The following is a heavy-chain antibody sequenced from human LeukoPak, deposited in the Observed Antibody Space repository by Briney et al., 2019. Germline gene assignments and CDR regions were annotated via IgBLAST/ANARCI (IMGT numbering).Heavy chain of an antibody. CDR3: ARGSGSYSYFDY. D-gene: IGHD1-26*01. V-gene: IGHV3-21*01. CDR1: GFTFSSYS. CDR2: ISSSSSYI. J-gene: IGHJ4*02. Sequence: PGGSLRLSCAASGFTFSSYSMNWVRQAPGKGLEWVSSISSSSSYIYYADSVKGRFTISRDNAKNSLYLQMNSLRAEDTAVYYCARGSGSYSYFDYWGQGTLVTVSS.